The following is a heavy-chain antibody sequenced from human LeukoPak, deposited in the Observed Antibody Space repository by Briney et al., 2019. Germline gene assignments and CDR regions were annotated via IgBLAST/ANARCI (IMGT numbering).Heavy chain of an antibody. V-gene: IGHV3-33*01. Sequence: GGSPRLSCAASGFTFSSYGMHWVRQAPGKGLEWVAVIWYDGSNKYYADSVKGRFTISRDNSKNTLYLQMNSLRAEDTAVYYCARYYDFWSGQIGYWGQGTLVTVSS. CDR2: IWYDGSNK. J-gene: IGHJ4*02. D-gene: IGHD3-3*01. CDR3: ARYYDFWSGQIGY. CDR1: GFTFSSYG.